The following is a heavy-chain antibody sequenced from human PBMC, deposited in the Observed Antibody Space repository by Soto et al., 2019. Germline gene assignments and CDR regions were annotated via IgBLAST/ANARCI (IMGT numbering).Heavy chain of an antibody. D-gene: IGHD2-21*02. CDR2: MCYDGSNK. Sequence: QVQLVESGGGVVQPGRSLRLSCAASGFTFSSYAMRWVRQAPGNGLEWVSVMCYDGSNKNYADSVKGRFTISRDNSKNTLYMHMNSLITEDTAVSSWATALHVWVTYSYVDFWGQVILVTVYS. J-gene: IGHJ4*02. CDR3: ATALHVWVTYSYVDF. CDR1: GFTFSSYA. V-gene: IGHV3-30*03.